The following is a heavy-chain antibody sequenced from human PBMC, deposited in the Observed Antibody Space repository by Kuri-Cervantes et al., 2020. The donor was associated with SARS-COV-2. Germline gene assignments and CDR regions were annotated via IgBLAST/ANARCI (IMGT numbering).Heavy chain of an antibody. Sequence: GGSLRLSCAASGFTFSSYDMHWVRQATGKGLEWVSAIGTAGDTYYPGSVKGRFTISRENAKNSLYLQMNSLRAGDTAVYYCARARGVIGSGFTVSKYYYYGMDVWGQGTTVTVSS. D-gene: IGHD3-10*01. CDR3: ARARGVIGSGFTVSKYYYYGMDV. V-gene: IGHV3-13*01. CDR1: GFTFSSYD. J-gene: IGHJ6*02. CDR2: IGTAGDT.